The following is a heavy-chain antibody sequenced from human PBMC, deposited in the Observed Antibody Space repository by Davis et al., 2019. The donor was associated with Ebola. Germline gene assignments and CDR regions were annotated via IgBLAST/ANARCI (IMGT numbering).Heavy chain of an antibody. CDR1: GYSFSDYG. Sequence: ASVKVSCKASGYSFSDYGIAWVRQAPGQGLEWMGWTSPFQDKTEYDEKFQDRVTMTRETSTSTAYMALRSLRSDDPAVYYCARARVSGVYTATWFDFWGQGTLVTGSS. V-gene: IGHV1-18*01. CDR2: TSPFQDKT. J-gene: IGHJ4*02. D-gene: IGHD6-6*01. CDR3: ARARVSGVYTATWFDF.